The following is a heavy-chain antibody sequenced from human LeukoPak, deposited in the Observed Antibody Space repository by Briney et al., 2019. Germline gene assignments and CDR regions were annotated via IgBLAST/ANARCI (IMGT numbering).Heavy chain of an antibody. D-gene: IGHD1-26*01. Sequence: ASVKVSCKASGYTFTSYGITWVRQAPGQGLEWMGWISAYNGNTNYAQKLQGRVTMTTDTSTSTAYMELRSLRSDDTAVYYCARDFFSYSGSFRSDMDVWGKGTTVTVSS. CDR3: ARDFFSYSGSFRSDMDV. J-gene: IGHJ6*03. CDR2: ISAYNGNT. V-gene: IGHV1-18*01. CDR1: GYTFTSYG.